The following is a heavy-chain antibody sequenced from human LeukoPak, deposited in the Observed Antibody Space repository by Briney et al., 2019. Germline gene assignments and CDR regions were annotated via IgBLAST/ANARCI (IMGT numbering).Heavy chain of an antibody. CDR2: INHSGST. CDR3: ARYSYGLATRHYYYGMDV. CDR1: GGSFSGYY. D-gene: IGHD5-18*01. V-gene: IGHV4-34*01. Sequence: KPSETLSLTCAVYGGSFSGYYWSWIRQPPGKGLEWIGEINHSGSTNYNPSLKSRVTISVDTSKNQFSLKLSSVTAADTAVYYCARYSYGLATRHYYYGMDVWGQGTTVTVSS. J-gene: IGHJ6*02.